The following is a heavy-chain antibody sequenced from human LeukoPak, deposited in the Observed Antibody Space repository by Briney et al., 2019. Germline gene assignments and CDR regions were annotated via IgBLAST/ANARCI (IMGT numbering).Heavy chain of an antibody. D-gene: IGHD6-13*01. V-gene: IGHV3-23*01. CDR3: ASRGSSGWYLGP. CDR2: ISSSGGST. Sequence: PGGSLRLSCAASGFSFSSYAMSWVRQAPGKGLEWVSTISSSGGSTYYADSVKGRFTISRDNSKNTLYLQMNSLRAEDTAVYYCASRGSSGWYLGPWGQGTLVTVSS. CDR1: GFSFSSYA. J-gene: IGHJ5*02.